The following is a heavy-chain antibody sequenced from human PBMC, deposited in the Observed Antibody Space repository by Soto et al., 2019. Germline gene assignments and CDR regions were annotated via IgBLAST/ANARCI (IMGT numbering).Heavy chain of an antibody. Sequence: QVQLQQWGAGLLKPSETLSLTCAVYGGSFSGYYWSWIRQPPGKGLEWIGEINHSGSTNYNPSLKSRVTISVDPSNNQFSLKLRAVTAGDTAVYYCARGRVVVTAEPRTGRFDPWGQGTLVTVSS. D-gene: IGHD2-21*02. CDR2: INHSGST. CDR3: ARGRVVVTAEPRTGRFDP. CDR1: GGSFSGYY. J-gene: IGHJ5*02. V-gene: IGHV4-34*01.